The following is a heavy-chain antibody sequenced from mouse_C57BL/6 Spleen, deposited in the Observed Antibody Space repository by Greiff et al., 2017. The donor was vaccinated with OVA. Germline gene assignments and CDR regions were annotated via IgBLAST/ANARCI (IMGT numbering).Heavy chain of an antibody. D-gene: IGHD1-1*01. CDR3: TSYYGSSPWFAY. J-gene: IGHJ3*01. V-gene: IGHV1-5*01. CDR2: IYPGNSDT. Sequence: VQLKQSGTVLARPGASVKMSCKTSGYTFTSYWMHWVKQRPGQGLEWIGAIYPGNSDTSYNQKFKGKAKLTAVTSASTAYMELSSLTNEDSAVYYCTSYYGSSPWFAYWGQGTLVTVSA. CDR1: GYTFTSYW.